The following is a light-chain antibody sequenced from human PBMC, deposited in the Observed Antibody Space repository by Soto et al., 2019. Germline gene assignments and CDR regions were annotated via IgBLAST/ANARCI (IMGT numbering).Light chain of an antibody. J-gene: IGKJ3*01. CDR1: QSVTSY. CDR3: QHRSKWPPLFT. V-gene: IGKV3-11*01. CDR2: DAS. Sequence: EVVLTQSPATLSLSPGDRAILACRASQSVTSYLAWYQQKPGQSPRLLIYDASTRATGIPARFSGSGSGTDFTLTISSLEPEDFAIYYCQHRSKWPPLFTFGPGTNVDI.